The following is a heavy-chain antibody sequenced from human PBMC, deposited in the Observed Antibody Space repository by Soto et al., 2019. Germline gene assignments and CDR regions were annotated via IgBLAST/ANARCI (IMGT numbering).Heavy chain of an antibody. Sequence: GASVKVSCKASGYTFTGYYMHWVRQAPGQGLEWMGWINPNSGGTNYAQKFQGRVTMTRDTSISTAYMELSRLRSDDTAVYYCARDHEYSSSSGATWGQGTLVTVSS. J-gene: IGHJ5*02. CDR1: GYTFTGYY. D-gene: IGHD6-6*01. CDR2: INPNSGGT. V-gene: IGHV1-2*02. CDR3: ARDHEYSSSSGAT.